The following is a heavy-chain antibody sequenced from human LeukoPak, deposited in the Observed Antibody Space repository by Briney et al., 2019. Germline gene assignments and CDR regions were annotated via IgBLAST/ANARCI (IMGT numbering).Heavy chain of an antibody. CDR2: IRRKADVGTT. CDR3: TRVTYYYDNSGYFHFDS. J-gene: IGHJ4*02. Sequence: PGRSLRLSCTTSGFTFGDYAMSWVRQAPGKGLEWVSFIRRKADVGTTKYAASVKGRFSSSRDDSKSIAYLQMNSLKTEDTAVYFCTRVTYYYDNSGYFHFDSWGQGSLVTVSS. V-gene: IGHV3-49*04. CDR1: GFTFGDYA. D-gene: IGHD3-22*01.